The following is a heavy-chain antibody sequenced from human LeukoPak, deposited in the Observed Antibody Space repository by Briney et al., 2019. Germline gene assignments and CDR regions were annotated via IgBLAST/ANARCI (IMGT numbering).Heavy chain of an antibody. Sequence: SVKVSCKASGGTFSSYAISWVRQAPGQGLEWMGGIIPIFGTANYAQKFQGRVTVTADESTSTAYMELSSLRSEDTAVYYCAREDGYKTTQNWFDPWGQGTLVTVSS. V-gene: IGHV1-69*13. D-gene: IGHD5-24*01. CDR2: IIPIFGTA. CDR3: AREDGYKTTQNWFDP. CDR1: GGTFSSYA. J-gene: IGHJ5*02.